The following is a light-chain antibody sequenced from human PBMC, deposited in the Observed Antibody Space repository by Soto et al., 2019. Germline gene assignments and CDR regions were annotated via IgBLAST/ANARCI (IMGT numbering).Light chain of an antibody. Sequence: ETVLTQSPGTVSLSPGERATLSCTTSQSVRSNYLAWYQQKPGQAPRLLIYGVFSRATGIPDRFSGSGSGTDFTLTISGLEPEDSAVYYCQQRSNWPFTFGGGTKVEIK. CDR1: QSVRSNY. CDR3: QQRSNWPFT. J-gene: IGKJ4*01. V-gene: IGKV3D-20*02. CDR2: GVF.